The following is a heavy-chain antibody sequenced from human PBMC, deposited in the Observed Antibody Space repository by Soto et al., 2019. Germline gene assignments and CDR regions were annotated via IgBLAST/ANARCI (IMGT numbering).Heavy chain of an antibody. CDR1: GGSISSYY. V-gene: IGHV4-59*08. CDR3: ARHFAPFIVVVPAAMDDYYYYGMDV. CDR2: IYYSGST. D-gene: IGHD2-2*01. J-gene: IGHJ6*02. Sequence: ETLSLTCTVSGGSISSYYWSWIRQPPGKGLEWIGYIYYSGSTNYNPSLKSRVTISVDTSKNQFSLKLSSVTAADTAVYYCARHFAPFIVVVPAAMDDYYYYGMDVWGQGTTVTVSS.